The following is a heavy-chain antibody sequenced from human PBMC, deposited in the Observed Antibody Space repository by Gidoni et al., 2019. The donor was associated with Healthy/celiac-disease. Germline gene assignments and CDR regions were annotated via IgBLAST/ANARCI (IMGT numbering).Heavy chain of an antibody. D-gene: IGHD2-2*01. CDR3: ARGPYCSSTSCYARGWFDP. J-gene: IGHJ5*02. CDR1: GGSFSGYY. Sequence: QVQLQQWGAGLLKPSETLSLTCAVSGGSFSGYYWSWIRQPPGKGLEWIGEINHSGSTNYNPSLKSRVTISVDTSKNQFSLKLSSVTAADTAVYYCARGPYCSSTSCYARGWFDPWGQGTLVTVSS. CDR2: INHSGST. V-gene: IGHV4-34*01.